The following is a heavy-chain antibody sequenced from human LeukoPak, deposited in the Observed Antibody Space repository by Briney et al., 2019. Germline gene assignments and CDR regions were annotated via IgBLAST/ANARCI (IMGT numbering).Heavy chain of an antibody. CDR2: ISSSGSTI. CDR3: AREKITMIVVVSYYMDV. CDR1: GFIFSSYS. Sequence: PGGSLRLSCAASGFIFSSYSMNWVRQAPGKGLEWVSYISSSGSTIYYVDSVKGRFTISRDNAKNSLYLQMNSLRAEDTAVYYCAREKITMIVVVSYYMDVWGKGTTVTVCS. J-gene: IGHJ6*03. D-gene: IGHD3-22*01. V-gene: IGHV3-48*04.